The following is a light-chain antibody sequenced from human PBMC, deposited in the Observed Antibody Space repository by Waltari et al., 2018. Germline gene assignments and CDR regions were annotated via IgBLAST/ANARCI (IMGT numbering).Light chain of an antibody. CDR2: RAS. CDR3: QKYDSASLA. V-gene: IGKV1-27*01. CDR1: QDSSNF. J-gene: IGKJ1*01. Sequence: DIQMTQSPSSLSASVGDRVTITCRASQDSSNFLAWHPQKPGKVPKRLLYRASTLLSGVLSRFSGSRSGTDFSLTIGGLQPEDAAIYFCQKYDSASLAFGQVTKVEIK.